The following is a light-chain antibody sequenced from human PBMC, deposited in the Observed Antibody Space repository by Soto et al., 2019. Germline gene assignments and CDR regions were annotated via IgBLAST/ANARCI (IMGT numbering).Light chain of an antibody. V-gene: IGLV2-23*02. CDR3: SSYAGSTSLV. CDR1: RSDVGSYDL. J-gene: IGLJ2*01. CDR2: EVT. Sequence: QSALTQPASMSGSPGQSITISCTGDRSDVGSYDLVSWYQHHPDKAPKLIIFEVTKRPSGISNRFSGSKSGSTASLTISELQAEDEADYYCSSYAGSTSLVFGGGTKLTVL.